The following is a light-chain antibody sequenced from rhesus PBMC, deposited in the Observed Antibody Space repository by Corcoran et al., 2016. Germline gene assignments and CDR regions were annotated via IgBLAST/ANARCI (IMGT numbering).Light chain of an antibody. CDR1: QRISSW. V-gene: IGKV1-22*01. CDR2: KAS. CDR3: LRYNTSPWT. J-gene: IGKJ1*01. Sequence: DIQLTQSPSSLFASVGDTVTITCRASQRISSWLDWYQQKPGKAPKRLNYKASSLQSGVPSRFSVSGSGTDFTLTVSSLQPEDLATYFCLRYNTSPWTFGRGTKVDIK.